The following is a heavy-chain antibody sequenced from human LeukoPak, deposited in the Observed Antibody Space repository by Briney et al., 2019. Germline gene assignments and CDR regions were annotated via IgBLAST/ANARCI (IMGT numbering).Heavy chain of an antibody. CDR2: TYSGGST. CDR3: ARLSGWTGASFDY. CDR1: GFTVSSNY. J-gene: IGHJ4*02. D-gene: IGHD6-19*01. Sequence: GGSLRLSCAASGFTVSSNYVNWVRQVPGKGLEWVSLTYSGGSTYYADSVKGRFTISRDNSKNTLYLQMNSLRAEDTAVYYCARLSGWTGASFDYWGQGTLVTVSS. V-gene: IGHV3-66*01.